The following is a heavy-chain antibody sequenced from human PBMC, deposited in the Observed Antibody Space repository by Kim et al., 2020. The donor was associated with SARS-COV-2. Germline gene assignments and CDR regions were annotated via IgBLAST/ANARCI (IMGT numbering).Heavy chain of an antibody. CDR2: IIPLLNLS. V-gene: IGHV1-69*04. D-gene: IGHD2-2*01. J-gene: IGHJ6*01. Sequence: SVKVSCKASGGTFSNHGFCWVRQAPGQGLEWMGRIIPLLNLSNYAQKFQDRVTLIADESTSTLYLELSSLRSEDTAVYFCARATFSSADEYLYHMDVWG. CDR1: GGTFSNHG. CDR3: ARATFSSADEYLYHMDV.